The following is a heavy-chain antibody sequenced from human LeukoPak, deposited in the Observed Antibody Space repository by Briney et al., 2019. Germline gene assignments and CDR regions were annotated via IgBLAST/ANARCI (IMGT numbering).Heavy chain of an antibody. CDR3: VKVSVAAPGSDY. CDR2: INQDGSEK. V-gene: IGHV3-7*01. Sequence: GGSLRLSCVASGFIYINYGMTWGRPAPRKGLEWVANINQDGSEKYYVDSVKGRFTISRDNAKNSLYLQMNSLRAEDTALYYCVKVSVAAPGSDYWGQGTLVTVSS. D-gene: IGHD6-13*01. J-gene: IGHJ4*02. CDR1: GFIYINYG.